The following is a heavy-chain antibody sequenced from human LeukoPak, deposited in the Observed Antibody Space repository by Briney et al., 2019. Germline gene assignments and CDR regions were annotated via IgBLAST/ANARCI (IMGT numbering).Heavy chain of an antibody. V-gene: IGHV1-69*05. CDR2: IIPIFGTA. J-gene: IGHJ4*02. Sequence: VKVSFKASGGDFSSYAISWVRAAPGQGIEWRGRIIPIFGTANYAQKFHGRVTITTVESTSTAYMELSSLRSEDTAVYYCARDRDYGDLRGGNYFDYGGQGTLVTVS. CDR1: GGDFSSYA. CDR3: ARDRDYGDLRGGNYFDY. D-gene: IGHD4-17*01.